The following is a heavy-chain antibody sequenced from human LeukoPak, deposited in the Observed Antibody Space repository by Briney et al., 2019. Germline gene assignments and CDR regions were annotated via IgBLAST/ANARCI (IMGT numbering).Heavy chain of an antibody. V-gene: IGHV1-24*01. D-gene: IGHD1-26*01. Sequence: ASVKVSCKVSGYTLTELSMRWVRQAPGKGLEWMGGFDPEDGETIYAQKFQGRVTMTEDTSTDTAYMELSSLRSEDTAVYYCATDRGGSYPDAFDIWGQGTMVTVSS. CDR2: FDPEDGET. J-gene: IGHJ3*02. CDR3: ATDRGGSYPDAFDI. CDR1: GYTLTELS.